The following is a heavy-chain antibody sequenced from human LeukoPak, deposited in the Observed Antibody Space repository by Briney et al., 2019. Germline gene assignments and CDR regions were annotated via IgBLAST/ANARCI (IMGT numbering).Heavy chain of an antibody. Sequence: ASVKVSCKASGYTFTSYAMNWVRQAPGQGLEWMGVINPSGGSTSYTQMFQGRVTMTRDMSTSTVYMELSSLRSEDTALYYCARYGGSYFDYWGQGTLVTVSS. CDR2: INPSGGST. D-gene: IGHD1-26*01. V-gene: IGHV1-46*01. CDR1: GYTFTSYA. CDR3: ARYGGSYFDY. J-gene: IGHJ4*02.